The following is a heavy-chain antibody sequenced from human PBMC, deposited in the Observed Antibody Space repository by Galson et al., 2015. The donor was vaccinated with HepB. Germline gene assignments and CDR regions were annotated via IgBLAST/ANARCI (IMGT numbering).Heavy chain of an antibody. CDR3: ARKMNGGSDAFDI. Sequence: SLRLSCAASGFTFSDYYMSWIRQAPGKGLEWVSYISSSGSTIYYADSVKGRFTISRDNAKNSLYLQMNSLRAEDTAVYYCARKMNGGSDAFDIWGQGTLVTVSS. CDR1: GFTFSDYY. V-gene: IGHV3-11*01. D-gene: IGHD4-23*01. J-gene: IGHJ3*02. CDR2: ISSSGSTI.